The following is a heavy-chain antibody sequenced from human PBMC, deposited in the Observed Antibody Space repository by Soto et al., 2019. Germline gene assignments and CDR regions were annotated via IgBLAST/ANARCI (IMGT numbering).Heavy chain of an antibody. CDR2: INQDGSEK. D-gene: IGHD6-25*01. V-gene: IGHV3-7*01. CDR1: GFIFSNFW. J-gene: IGHJ4*02. Sequence: EEQLVESGGGLVQPGGSLRLSCAASGFIFSNFWINWVRQAPGKGLEWVASINQDGSEKYYVDSVKGRFTISRDNAKNSRYLQMNSLRAEDTAVYYCAVLSIAAVVDFWGQGTLVTVSS. CDR3: AVLSIAAVVDF.